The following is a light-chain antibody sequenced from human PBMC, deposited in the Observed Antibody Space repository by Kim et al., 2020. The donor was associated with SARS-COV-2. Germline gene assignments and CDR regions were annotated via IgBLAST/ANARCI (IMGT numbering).Light chain of an antibody. V-gene: IGLV2-14*03. Sequence: GQSSTISCTGTSSDVGGYDYVSWYQQHPGKAPKVLIYDVSNRPSGVSNRFSGSKSGNTASLTISGLQAEDEADYYCSSYTSISTYVFGTGTKVTVL. CDR2: DVS. J-gene: IGLJ1*01. CDR1: SSDVGGYDY. CDR3: SSYTSISTYV.